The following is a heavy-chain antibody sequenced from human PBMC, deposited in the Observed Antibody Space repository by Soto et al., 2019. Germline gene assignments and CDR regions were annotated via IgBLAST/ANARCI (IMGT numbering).Heavy chain of an antibody. Sequence: ASVKVSCKASGGTFSSYAISWVRQAPGQGLEWMGGIIPIFGTANYAQKFQGRVTITADESTSTAYMELSSLRSEDTAVYYCTRDKKSDCSSTSCYNYPLYYYYGMDVWGQGTTVTVSS. CDR1: GGTFSSYA. CDR3: TRDKKSDCSSTSCYNYPLYYYYGMDV. D-gene: IGHD2-2*02. CDR2: IIPIFGTA. V-gene: IGHV1-69*13. J-gene: IGHJ6*02.